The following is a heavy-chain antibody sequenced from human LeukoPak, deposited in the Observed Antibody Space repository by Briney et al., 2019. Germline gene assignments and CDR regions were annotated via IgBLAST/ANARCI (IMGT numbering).Heavy chain of an antibody. J-gene: IGHJ4*02. D-gene: IGHD3-22*01. Sequence: ASVKVSCKTSGYTFTGYSIHWVRQAPGQGLEWMGWINPNSGTTNYAQKFQGRVTITTDTSTSTAYMDLRSLRSDDTAVYYCARDLTHRRNYDNSGYQIVPAFWGQGTLVTVSS. CDR3: ARDLTHRRNYDNSGYQIVPAF. V-gene: IGHV1-2*02. CDR1: GYTFTGYS. CDR2: INPNSGTT.